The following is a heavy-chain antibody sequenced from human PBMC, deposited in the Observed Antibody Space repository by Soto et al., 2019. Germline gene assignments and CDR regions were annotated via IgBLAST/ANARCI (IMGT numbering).Heavy chain of an antibody. V-gene: IGHV3-23*01. CDR3: ATIPCYYKLRTSSHLDS. CDR1: EITFTDYA. Sequence: GGFLRPSCASCEITFTDYAISWVRQAPGKRLEWVSAISYGGGTTYYADSVKGRFTISRDNSKNTLYLQMNSLRAEDAAVYYCATIPCYYKLRTSSHLDSWGQGTLVTVSS. CDR2: ISYGGGTT. D-gene: IGHD3-22*01. J-gene: IGHJ4*02.